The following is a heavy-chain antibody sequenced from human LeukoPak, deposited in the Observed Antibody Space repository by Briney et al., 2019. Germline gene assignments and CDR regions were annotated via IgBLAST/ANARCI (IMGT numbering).Heavy chain of an antibody. Sequence: GASVKVSCKASGYTFTSYYMHWVRHAPAQGLEWMGIINPSGGSTSYAQKFQGRVTMTRDMSTSTVYMELSSPRSDDTAVYYCAPEPHTAMVGWGQGTLVTVSS. V-gene: IGHV1-46*01. CDR1: GYTFTSYY. CDR2: INPSGGST. J-gene: IGHJ4*02. D-gene: IGHD5-18*01. CDR3: APEPHTAMVG.